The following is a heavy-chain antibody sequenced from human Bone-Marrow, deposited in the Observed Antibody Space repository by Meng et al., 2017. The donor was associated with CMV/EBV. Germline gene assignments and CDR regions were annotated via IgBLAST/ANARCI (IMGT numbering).Heavy chain of an antibody. CDR3: ARESTLSSTSCLDY. D-gene: IGHD2-2*01. Sequence: GGSLRLSCAASGFTFSSYDMHWVRQATGKGLEWVSAIGTAGDTYYPGSAKGRFTISRENAKNSLYLQMNSLRAGDTAVYYCARESTLSSTSCLDYWGQGTLVTVSS. CDR2: IGTAGDT. CDR1: GFTFSSYD. V-gene: IGHV3-13*01. J-gene: IGHJ4*02.